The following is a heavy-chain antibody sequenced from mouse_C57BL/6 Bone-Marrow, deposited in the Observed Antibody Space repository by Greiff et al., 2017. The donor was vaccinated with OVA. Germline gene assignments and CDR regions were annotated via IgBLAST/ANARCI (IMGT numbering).Heavy chain of an antibody. J-gene: IGHJ1*03. Sequence: VQLKESGGGLVKPGGSLKLSCAASGFTFSDYGMHWVRQAPEKGLEWVAYISSCSSTIYYADTVKGRFTISRDNAKNTLFLQMTSLRSEDTAMYYCARINYWYFDVWGRGTTVTVSS. CDR2: ISSCSSTI. V-gene: IGHV5-17*01. CDR1: GFTFSDYG. CDR3: ARINYWYFDV.